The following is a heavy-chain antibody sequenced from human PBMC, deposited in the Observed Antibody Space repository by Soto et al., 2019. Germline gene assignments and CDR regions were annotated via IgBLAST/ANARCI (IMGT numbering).Heavy chain of an antibody. CDR1: GFTFSSYG. D-gene: IGHD1-26*01. CDR3: AKVLGGATTADY. CDR2: ISYAGRNK. V-gene: IGHV3-30*18. Sequence: QVQLVESGGGVVQPGRSLRLSCAASGFTFSSYGMHWVRQAPGKGLEWVAVISYAGRNKYYAASVKGRFTISRDNSKNTLYLQMNSLRAEDTDVYYCAKVLGGATTADYWGQGTLVTVSS. J-gene: IGHJ4*02.